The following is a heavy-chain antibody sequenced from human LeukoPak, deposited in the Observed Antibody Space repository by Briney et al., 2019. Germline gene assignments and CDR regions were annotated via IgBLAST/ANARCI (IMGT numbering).Heavy chain of an antibody. Sequence: GGSLRLSCAVSGFTFRTYSMNWVRQAPGKGLDWVSYSSSGSSTIYYADSVKGRFTISRDNAKDSLYLQMSSLRDEDTAVYYCARYYHSRDVWGQGTTVTVSS. CDR2: SSSGSSTI. J-gene: IGHJ6*02. CDR3: ARYYHSRDV. CDR1: GFTFRTYS. V-gene: IGHV3-48*02.